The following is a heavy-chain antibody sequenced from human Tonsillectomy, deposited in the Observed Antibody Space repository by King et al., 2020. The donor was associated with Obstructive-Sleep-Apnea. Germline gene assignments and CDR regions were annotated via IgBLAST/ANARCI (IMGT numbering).Heavy chain of an antibody. V-gene: IGHV3-30*02. Sequence: QLVQSGGGVVQPGRSLRLSCAASGCTFNNYGMHWVRQAPGQGLEWVAFIRYDGIDAYYADSVKGRFTISRDNSENTLYLQMNRLRAEDTAVFYCAKDGAWFGEQYYFDYWGQGTLVTVSS. J-gene: IGHJ4*02. D-gene: IGHD3-10*01. CDR3: AKDGAWFGEQYYFDY. CDR2: IRYDGIDA. CDR1: GCTFNNYG.